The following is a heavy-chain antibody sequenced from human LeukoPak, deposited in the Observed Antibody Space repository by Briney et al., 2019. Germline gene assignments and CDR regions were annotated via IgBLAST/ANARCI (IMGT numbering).Heavy chain of an antibody. CDR3: ARGREELVVPAYYFDY. Sequence: ASVKVSCKASGYTFTSYYMHWVRQAPGQGLEWMGIINPSGGSTSYAQKFQGRVTMTRDTSKNQFSLKLSSVTAADTAVYYCARGREELVVPAYYFDYWGQGTLVTVSS. CDR2: INPSGGST. V-gene: IGHV1-46*01. CDR1: GYTFTSYY. D-gene: IGHD2-2*01. J-gene: IGHJ4*02.